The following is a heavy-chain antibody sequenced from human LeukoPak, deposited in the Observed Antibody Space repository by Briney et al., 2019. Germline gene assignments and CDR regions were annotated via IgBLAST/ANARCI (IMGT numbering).Heavy chain of an antibody. J-gene: IGHJ3*02. V-gene: IGHV3-23*01. CDR1: GFTFSNAW. CDR2: ISGSGGST. CDR3: AKALTMVRGVIKGAFDI. D-gene: IGHD3-10*01. Sequence: GGSLRLSCAASGFTFSNAWMSWVRQAPGKGLEWVSAISGSGGSTYYADSVKGRFTISRDNSKNTLYLQMNSLRAEDTAVYYCAKALTMVRGVIKGAFDIWGQGTMVTVSS.